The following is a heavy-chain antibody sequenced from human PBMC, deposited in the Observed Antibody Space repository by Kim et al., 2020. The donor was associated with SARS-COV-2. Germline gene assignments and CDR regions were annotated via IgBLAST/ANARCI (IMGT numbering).Heavy chain of an antibody. CDR1: GGTFSRYA. Sequence: SVKVSCKASGGTFSRYAISWVRQAPGQGLEWMGGIIPMFGPASYAQKFQGRVTITADESTSTAYMDLYSLRSEDTAVYYCARESPEAIAVAGAGTFYFDYWGQGTLITVSS. J-gene: IGHJ4*02. V-gene: IGHV1-69*13. CDR3: ARESPEAIAVAGAGTFYFDY. D-gene: IGHD6-19*01. CDR2: IIPMFGPA.